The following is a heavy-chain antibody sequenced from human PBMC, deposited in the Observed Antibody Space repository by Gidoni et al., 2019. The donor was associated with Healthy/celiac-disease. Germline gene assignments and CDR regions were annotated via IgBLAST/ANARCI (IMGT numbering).Heavy chain of an antibody. CDR3: TRGSSSSRLLY. J-gene: IGHJ4*02. D-gene: IGHD6-13*01. CDR1: GLTFGDYA. V-gene: IGHV3-49*03. CDR2: IRSKAYGETT. Sequence: EVQLVESGGGLVQPGRSLRLSCRTSGLTFGDYAMSWFRQAPGKGLQWVGFIRSKAYGETTQYAASLKGRFTISRDDSKSIVYLQMISLQTEDTAVYYCTRGSSSSRLLYWGQGTLVTVSS.